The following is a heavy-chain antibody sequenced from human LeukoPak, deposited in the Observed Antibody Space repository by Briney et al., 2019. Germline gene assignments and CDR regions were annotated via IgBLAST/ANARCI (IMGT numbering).Heavy chain of an antibody. V-gene: IGHV4-59*01. D-gene: IGHD1-26*01. Sequence: SETLSLTCTVSGGSTSSYYWSWIRQPPGKGLEWIGYIYYSGSTNYNPSLKSRVTISVDTSKNQFSLKLSSVTAADTAVYYCARLYSGSYYEDAFDYWGQGTLVTVSS. J-gene: IGHJ4*02. CDR1: GGSTSSYY. CDR2: IYYSGST. CDR3: ARLYSGSYYEDAFDY.